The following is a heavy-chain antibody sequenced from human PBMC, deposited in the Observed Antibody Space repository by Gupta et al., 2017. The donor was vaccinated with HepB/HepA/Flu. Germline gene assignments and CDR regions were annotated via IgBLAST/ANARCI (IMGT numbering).Heavy chain of an antibody. CDR2: IIPILGIA. CDR3: ARDLGRAAAGVYFEY. V-gene: IGHV1-69*04. J-gene: IGHJ4*02. Sequence: QVQLVQSGAEVKKPGSSVKVSCKASGGTFSSYAISWVRQAPGQGLEWMGRIIPILGIANYAQKVQGRVTITADKSTSTAYMELSSLRSEDTAVYYCARDLGRAAAGVYFEYWGQGTLVTVSS. D-gene: IGHD6-13*01. CDR1: GGTFSSYA.